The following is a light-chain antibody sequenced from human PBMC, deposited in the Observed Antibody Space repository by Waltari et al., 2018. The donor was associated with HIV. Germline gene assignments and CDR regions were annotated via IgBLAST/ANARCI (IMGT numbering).Light chain of an antibody. J-gene: IGLJ2*01. Sequence: QSVLTQPPSASGTPGQSVTLSCSGRSSNIGSKCVYLYQQLPGTAPNLLSYRNNKRRSGGPDRFSGSKSGASASLAISGLRSEDEADDYCEAWDDSLRGVVFGGGTKLTVL. CDR1: SSNIGSKC. CDR3: EAWDDSLRGVV. CDR2: RNN. V-gene: IGLV1-47*01.